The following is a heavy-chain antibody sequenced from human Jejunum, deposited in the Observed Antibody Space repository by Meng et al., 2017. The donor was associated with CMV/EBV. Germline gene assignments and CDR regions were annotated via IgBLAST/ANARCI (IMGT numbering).Heavy chain of an antibody. J-gene: IGHJ4*02. CDR1: GFSCSSYW. Sequence: CPAPGFSCSSYWTHWLRQGPGKGLVWVSCMSSDGCITRYADSVKGRFTIPRDNAKNTLYLQMNSLGVEDTAVYYCVRGGSTYYDYWGQGSLVTVSS. D-gene: IGHD3-10*01. CDR3: VRGGSTYYDY. CDR2: MSSDGCIT. V-gene: IGHV3-74*01.